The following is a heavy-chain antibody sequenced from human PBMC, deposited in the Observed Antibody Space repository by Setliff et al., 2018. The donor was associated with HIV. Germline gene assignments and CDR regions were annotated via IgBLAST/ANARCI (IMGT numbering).Heavy chain of an antibody. Sequence: GGSLRLSCAASGFTFSDYYMGWIRQAPGKGLEWVSYVSSSSSSYTNYADSVKGRFTISRGNAKNSLYLQMNSLRTEDTAVYYCARHYSSSWYGPRLDYWGQGTLVTVSS. CDR2: VSSSSSSYT. V-gene: IGHV3-11*06. J-gene: IGHJ4*02. CDR3: ARHYSSSWYGPRLDY. D-gene: IGHD6-13*01. CDR1: GFTFSDYY.